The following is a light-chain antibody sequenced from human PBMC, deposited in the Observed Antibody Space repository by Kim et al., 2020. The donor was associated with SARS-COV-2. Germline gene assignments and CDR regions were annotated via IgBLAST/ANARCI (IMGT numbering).Light chain of an antibody. Sequence: ASVGDRVTITCRASQDIANSLAWYQQKPGKVPKLLIYAASTLQSGVPSRFSGSGSGTQFTLTIGSLQTEDVATYYCQQNDDFPITFGQGTRLEIK. CDR1: QDIANS. V-gene: IGKV1-27*01. J-gene: IGKJ5*01. CDR3: QQNDDFPIT. CDR2: AAS.